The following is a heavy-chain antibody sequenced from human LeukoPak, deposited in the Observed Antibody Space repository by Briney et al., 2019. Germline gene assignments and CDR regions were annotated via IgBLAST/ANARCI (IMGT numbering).Heavy chain of an antibody. CDR3: AIGGNWFDP. CDR2: IIPIYSTA. Sequence: SVKLSCKASERTFTSYATSWVRQAPGQGLEWMGVIIPIYSTANYAQKFQGRVTITANESTSTAYMELSRLRSEDTAVYYCAIGGNWFDPWGQGTLVTVSS. D-gene: IGHD3-16*01. CDR1: ERTFTSYA. J-gene: IGHJ5*02. V-gene: IGHV1-69*13.